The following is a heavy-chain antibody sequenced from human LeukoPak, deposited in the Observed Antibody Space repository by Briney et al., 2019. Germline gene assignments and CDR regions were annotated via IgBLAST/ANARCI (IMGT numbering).Heavy chain of an antibody. J-gene: IGHJ4*02. V-gene: IGHV3-66*01. Sequence: GGSLRLSRAASGFTVSSNYMSWARQAPGKGLEWVSVIYSGGSTYYADSVKGRFTISRDNSKNTLYLQMNSLRAEDTAVYYCARYTTDYGDYHSDYWGQGTLVTVSS. D-gene: IGHD4-17*01. CDR1: GFTVSSNY. CDR3: ARYTTDYGDYHSDY. CDR2: IYSGGST.